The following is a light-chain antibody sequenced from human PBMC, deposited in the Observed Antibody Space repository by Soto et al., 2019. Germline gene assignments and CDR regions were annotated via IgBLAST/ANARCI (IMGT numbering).Light chain of an antibody. CDR2: GAS. CDR1: QSVSSN. Sequence: EIVMTQSPATLSVSPGQRATLSCRASQSVSSNLAWYQQKTGQAPRLLIYGASTRATGIPARFSGSGSGTEFTLTISSLQSEDFALYYCQQYDNWPPPWTFGQGTKVEIK. J-gene: IGKJ1*01. V-gene: IGKV3-15*01. CDR3: QQYDNWPPPWT.